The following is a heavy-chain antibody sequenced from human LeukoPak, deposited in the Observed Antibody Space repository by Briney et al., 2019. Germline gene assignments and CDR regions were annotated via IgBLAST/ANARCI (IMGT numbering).Heavy chain of an antibody. CDR3: ARDGKAAAVDAFDI. CDR1: GFSFSDYY. D-gene: IGHD6-13*01. J-gene: IGHJ3*02. Sequence: GGSLRLSCAVSGFSFSDYYMSWICQAPGKGLEWVSYISSSSSYTNYADSVKGRFTISRDNAKNSLYLQMNSLRAEDTAVYYCARDGKAAAVDAFDIWGQGTMVTVSS. V-gene: IGHV3-11*06. CDR2: ISSSSSYT.